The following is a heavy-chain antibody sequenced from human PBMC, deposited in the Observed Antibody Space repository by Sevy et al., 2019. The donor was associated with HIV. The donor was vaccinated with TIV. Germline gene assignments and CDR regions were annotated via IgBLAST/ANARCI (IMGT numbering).Heavy chain of an antibody. CDR3: ARGPPDGSYDYFDY. V-gene: IGHV3-21*06. CDR2: ISGSSNYI. Sequence: GGSLRLSCAASGFTFSTYSMNWVRQAPGKGLEWVSCISGSSNYIYYAESLKGRFIISRDNAKNTLYLQMNSLRADDTAVYYCARGPPDGSYDYFDYWGQGTLVTVSS. CDR1: GFTFSTYS. D-gene: IGHD1-26*01. J-gene: IGHJ4*02.